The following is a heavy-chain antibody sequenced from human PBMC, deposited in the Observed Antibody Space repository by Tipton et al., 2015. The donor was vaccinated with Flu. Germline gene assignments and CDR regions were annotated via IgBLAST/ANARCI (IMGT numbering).Heavy chain of an antibody. V-gene: IGHV3-33*06. CDR1: GFIFSTYG. CDR2: IWYDGSNK. CDR3: AKVIPELVAGLDY. D-gene: IGHD6-19*01. Sequence: QLVQSGGGVVQPGRSLRLSCAASGFIFSTYGMHWVRQAPGKGLEWVAVIWYDGSNKYYADSVKGRFTISRDNSKNTVYLQMNSLRAGDTAIYYCAKVIPELVAGLDYWGQGTLVTVSS. J-gene: IGHJ4*02.